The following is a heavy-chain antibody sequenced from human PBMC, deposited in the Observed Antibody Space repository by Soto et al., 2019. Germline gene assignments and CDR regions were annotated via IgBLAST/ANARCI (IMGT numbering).Heavy chain of an antibody. CDR2: ISGSGVST. D-gene: IGHD3-22*01. Sequence: GSLRLSCAASGFTFSSNAMSWVRQAPGKGLEWVSAISGSGVSTNYADSVKGRFTISRDNSKNTLYLQMNSLRAEDTAVYYCAKTPYDSSDYYGRTFDYWGQGTLVTVSS. CDR3: AKTPYDSSDYYGRTFDY. V-gene: IGHV3-23*01. J-gene: IGHJ4*02. CDR1: GFTFSSNA.